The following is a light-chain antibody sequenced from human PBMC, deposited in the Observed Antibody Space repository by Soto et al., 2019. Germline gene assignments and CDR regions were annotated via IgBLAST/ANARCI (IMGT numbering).Light chain of an antibody. CDR1: SSDVGGYNY. CDR2: DVS. V-gene: IGLV2-14*01. CDR3: SSYTSSSTLVV. Sequence: QSALTQPASVSGSPGQSITISCTGTSSDVGGYNYVSWYQQHPGKAPKLMIYDVSNRPSGVSNRFSGSKSGNTASLTISGLRDADEADDYCSSYTSSSTLVVFGGGTKLTVL. J-gene: IGLJ2*01.